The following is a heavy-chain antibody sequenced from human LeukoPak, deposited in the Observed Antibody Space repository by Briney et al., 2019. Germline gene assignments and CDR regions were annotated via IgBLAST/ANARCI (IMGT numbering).Heavy chain of an antibody. J-gene: IGHJ4*02. V-gene: IGHV3-23*01. D-gene: IGHD3-10*01. CDR2: ISSSGGST. Sequence: GVLRLSCAASGFTFSSYAMTWVRQAPGTGLEWVSPISSSGGSTYYADSVRGRFTISRDNSKNTLYLQMNSLRAEDTAIYYCAKDLVTGSLDYWGQGTLVTVSS. CDR3: AKDLVTGSLDY. CDR1: GFTFSSYA.